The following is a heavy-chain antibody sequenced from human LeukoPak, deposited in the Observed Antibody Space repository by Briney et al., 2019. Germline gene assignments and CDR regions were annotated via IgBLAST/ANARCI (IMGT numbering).Heavy chain of an antibody. CDR1: GFTFDDYA. CDR3: AMDLS. Sequence: AGGSLRLSCAASGFTFDDYAMHWVRHAPGKGLEWVSGISWNSGSIGYADSVKGRFTISRDNAKNSLYLQMNSLRAEDTALYYCAMDLSWGQGTLVTVAS. V-gene: IGHV3-9*01. CDR2: ISWNSGSI. D-gene: IGHD3/OR15-3a*01. J-gene: IGHJ4*02.